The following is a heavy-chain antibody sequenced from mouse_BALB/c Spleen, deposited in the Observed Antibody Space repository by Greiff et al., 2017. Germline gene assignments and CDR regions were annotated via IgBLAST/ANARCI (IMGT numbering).Heavy chain of an antibody. J-gene: IGHJ3*01. Sequence: EVQLQQSGAELVKPGASVKLSCTASGFNIKDSYMHWVKQRPEQGLEWIGRIDPANGNTKYDPKFQGKATITADTSSNTAYLQLSSLTSEDTAVYFCAREYDGVSCFDYWGQGTPVTVSA. CDR3: AREYDGVSCFDY. CDR2: IDPANGNT. V-gene: IGHV14-3*02. CDR1: GFNIKDSY. D-gene: IGHD2-14*01.